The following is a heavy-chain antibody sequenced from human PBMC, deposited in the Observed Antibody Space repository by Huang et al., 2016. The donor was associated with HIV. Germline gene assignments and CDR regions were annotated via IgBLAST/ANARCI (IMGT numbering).Heavy chain of an antibody. CDR2: INSEGSST. CDR3: ARDPRIQSWLNFFDY. Sequence: EVQLVESGGGLVQPGGSLRLSCAASGFSIRSYWMHWVRQAPGKGRVWVSRINSEGSSTSYAGSVKGRFTISRDNAKNTLYLQMNSLRAEDTAVYYCARDPRIQSWLNFFDYWGQGTLVSVSS. V-gene: IGHV3-74*01. D-gene: IGHD3-22*01. J-gene: IGHJ4*02. CDR1: GFSIRSYW.